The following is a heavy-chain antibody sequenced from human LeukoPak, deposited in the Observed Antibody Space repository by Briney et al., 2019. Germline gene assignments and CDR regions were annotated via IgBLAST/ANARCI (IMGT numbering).Heavy chain of an antibody. D-gene: IGHD2-2*01. J-gene: IGHJ6*02. V-gene: IGHV3-21*01. Sequence: GGSLRLSCAASGFSFSSYSMNWVRQAPGKGLEWVSSVSSSSSYIYYADSVKGRFTISRDNAKNSLYLQMNSLRAEDTAVYYCAKGYCSSTSCYGYYYYGMDVWGQGTTVTVSS. CDR2: VSSSSSYI. CDR1: GFSFSSYS. CDR3: AKGYCSSTSCYGYYYYGMDV.